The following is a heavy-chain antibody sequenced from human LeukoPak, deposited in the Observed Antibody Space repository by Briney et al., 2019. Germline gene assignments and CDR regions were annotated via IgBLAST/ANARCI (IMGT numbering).Heavy chain of an antibody. CDR2: ISSSGSTI. Sequence: PGGSLRLSCAASGFTFSSYEMNWVRQAPGKGLEWVSYISSSGSTIYFADSVKGRFTISRDNAKNSLYLQMNSLRAEDTAVYYCARDAGQLIDYWGQGTLVTVSS. V-gene: IGHV3-48*03. CDR3: ARDAGQLIDY. D-gene: IGHD6-6*01. CDR1: GFTFSSYE. J-gene: IGHJ4*02.